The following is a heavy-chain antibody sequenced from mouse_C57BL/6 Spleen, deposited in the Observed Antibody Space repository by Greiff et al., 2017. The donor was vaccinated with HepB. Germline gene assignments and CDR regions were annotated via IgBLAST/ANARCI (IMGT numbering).Heavy chain of an antibody. CDR3: TRAISTADFDY. CDR2: IEPETGGT. D-gene: IGHD1-2*01. V-gene: IGHV1-15*01. Sequence: QVQLQQSGAELVRPGASVTLSCKASGYTFTDYEMHWVKQTPVHGLEWIGAIEPETGGTAYNQKFKGKAILTADKASSTAYMELRSLTSEDSAVYYYTRAISTADFDYWGQGTTLTVSS. J-gene: IGHJ2*01. CDR1: GYTFTDYE.